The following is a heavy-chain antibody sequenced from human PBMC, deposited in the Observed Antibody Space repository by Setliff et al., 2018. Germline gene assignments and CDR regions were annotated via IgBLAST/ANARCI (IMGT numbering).Heavy chain of an antibody. V-gene: IGHV1-46*01. CDR3: ARDYGQGEQQLVNSNAFDI. CDR1: GGTFSSYA. D-gene: IGHD6-13*01. Sequence: ASVKVSCKASGGTFSSYAISWVRQAPGQGLEWMGIINPSGGSTSYAQKFQGRVTMTRDTSTSTAYMELRSLRSEDTAVYYCARDYGQGEQQLVNSNAFDIWGQGTMVTVSS. CDR2: INPSGGST. J-gene: IGHJ3*02.